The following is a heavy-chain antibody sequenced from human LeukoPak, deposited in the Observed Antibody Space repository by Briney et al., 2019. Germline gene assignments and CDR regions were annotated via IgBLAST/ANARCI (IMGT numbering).Heavy chain of an antibody. V-gene: IGHV4-34*01. CDR3: ARAPPQNDAFYI. J-gene: IGHJ3*02. CDR1: GGSFSGYY. Sequence: SETLSLTCAVYGGSFSGYYWSWIRQPPGKGLEWIGEINHSGSTNYNPSLKSRVTISVDTSKNQFSLKLSSVTAADTAVYYCARAPPQNDAFYIWGQGTMVTVSS. CDR2: INHSGST.